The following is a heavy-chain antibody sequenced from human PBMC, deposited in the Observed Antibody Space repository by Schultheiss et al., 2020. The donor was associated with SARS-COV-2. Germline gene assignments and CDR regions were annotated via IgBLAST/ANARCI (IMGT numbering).Heavy chain of an antibody. CDR2: VTWKSDI. V-gene: IGHV3-11*06. D-gene: IGHD3-22*01. CDR1: GFTFSDYY. Sequence: GGSLRLSCAASGFTFSDYYMSWIRQAPGKGLEWVSGVTWKSDIKGYADSVKGRFTISRDNAKNSLYLQMNSLRAEDTAVYYCARGDSSGYFLGRYGMDVWGQGTTVTVSS. J-gene: IGHJ6*02. CDR3: ARGDSSGYFLGRYGMDV.